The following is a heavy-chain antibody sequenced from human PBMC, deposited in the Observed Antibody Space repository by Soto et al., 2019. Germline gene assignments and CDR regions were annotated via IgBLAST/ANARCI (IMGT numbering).Heavy chain of an antibody. CDR3: ARVRRMMYATNWFDP. V-gene: IGHV1-2*02. Sequence: ASVKVYCKASGYTFTSYDINWVRQATGQGLDWMGWMNPNSGGTNYAQKFQGRVTMTRDTSISTACMELSRLRSDDTAVYYCARVRRMMYATNWFDPWGQGTLVTVSS. J-gene: IGHJ5*02. CDR1: GYTFTSYD. D-gene: IGHD2-8*01. CDR2: MNPNSGGT.